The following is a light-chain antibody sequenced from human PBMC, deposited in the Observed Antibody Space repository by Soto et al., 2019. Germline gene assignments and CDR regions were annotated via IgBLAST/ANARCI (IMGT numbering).Light chain of an antibody. CDR1: QSVGSN. CDR2: GAS. J-gene: IGKJ3*01. CDR3: QQYDNLPLT. V-gene: IGKV3-15*01. Sequence: ETVMTQSPDTLSLSPGERATLSCRASQSVGSNLAWYQQKPGQAPRLLIFGASSRATGLLARFRGSGCWTEFTPTINRLQSEDFAVYFCQQYDNLPLTFGPGTKVDIK.